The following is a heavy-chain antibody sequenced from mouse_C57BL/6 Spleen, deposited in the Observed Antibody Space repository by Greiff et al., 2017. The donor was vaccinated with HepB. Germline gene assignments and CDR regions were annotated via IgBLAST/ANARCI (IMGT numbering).Heavy chain of an antibody. Sequence: VQLQQSGPELVKPGASVKISCKASGYAFSSSWMHWVKQSPGKGLEWIGRIYPGDGDTNSNGKFKGKATLTEDKPSSTAYIQLSSLTSEAAAVYVCARPYGYDEAMDYWGQGTSVTVSS. J-gene: IGHJ4*01. V-gene: IGHV1-82*01. CDR1: GYAFSSSW. CDR3: ARPYGYDEAMDY. D-gene: IGHD2-2*01. CDR2: IYPGDGDT.